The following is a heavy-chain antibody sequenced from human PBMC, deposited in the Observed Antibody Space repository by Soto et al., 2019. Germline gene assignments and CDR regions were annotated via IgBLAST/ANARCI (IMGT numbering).Heavy chain of an antibody. V-gene: IGHV5-51*01. CDR3: ARGSVATIPRYYYYYYYMDV. CDR1: GYSFTSYW. D-gene: IGHD5-12*01. CDR2: IYPGDSDT. Sequence: GESLKISCKGSGYSFTSYWIGWVRQMPGKGLEWMGIIYPGDSDTRYSPSFQGQVTISADKSISTAYLQWSSLKASDTAMYYCARGSVATIPRYYYYYYYMDVWGKGTTVTVSS. J-gene: IGHJ6*03.